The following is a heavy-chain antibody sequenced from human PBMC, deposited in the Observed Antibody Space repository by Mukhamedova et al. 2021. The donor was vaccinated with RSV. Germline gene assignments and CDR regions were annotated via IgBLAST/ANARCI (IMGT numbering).Heavy chain of an antibody. CDR2: VKSDGSGQ. D-gene: IGHD3-9*01. J-gene: IGHJ4*02. V-gene: IGHV3-7*01. Sequence: GPEWVANVKSDGSGQYFVDSVRGRFTISRDNTKNSVYLQMNSLRVEDTAVYYCASNRYGCGQGTLVTVSS. CDR3: ASNRYG.